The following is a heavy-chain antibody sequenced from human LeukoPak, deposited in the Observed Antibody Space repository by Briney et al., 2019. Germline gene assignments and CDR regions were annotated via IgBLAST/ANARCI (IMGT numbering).Heavy chain of an antibody. CDR3: ARPLTGYCSGGSCYGFDY. CDR2: ISSSSSYI. D-gene: IGHD2-15*01. Sequence: PGGSLRLSCAPSGFTFSSYSMNWVRQAPGKGLEWVSSISSSSSYIYYADSVKGRFTISRDNAKNSLYLQMNSLRAEDTAVYYCARPLTGYCSGGSCYGFDYWGQGTLVTVSS. CDR1: GFTFSSYS. J-gene: IGHJ4*02. V-gene: IGHV3-21*01.